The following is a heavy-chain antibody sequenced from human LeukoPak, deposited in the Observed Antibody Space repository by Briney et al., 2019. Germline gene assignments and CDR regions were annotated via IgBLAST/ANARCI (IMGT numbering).Heavy chain of an antibody. CDR1: GFTFSSYW. D-gene: IGHD2-15*01. Sequence: GGSLRLSCAASGFTFSSYWMHWVRQAPGKGLVWVSRVISDGTITSYAESVKGRFTISRDNAKKTVYLQMNSLRAEDTAVYYCARGGSGYCSAGSCYPFDFWGQGTLVTVSS. V-gene: IGHV3-74*01. CDR2: VISDGTIT. CDR3: ARGGSGYCSAGSCYPFDF. J-gene: IGHJ4*02.